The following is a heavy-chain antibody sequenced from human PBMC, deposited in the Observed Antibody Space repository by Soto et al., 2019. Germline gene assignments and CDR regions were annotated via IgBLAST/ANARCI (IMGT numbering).Heavy chain of an antibody. CDR2: IWYDGINK. CDR3: SRAGRSIAARGLNY. D-gene: IGHD6-6*01. CDR1: GFNFSTYG. V-gene: IGHV3-33*01. Sequence: QVQLVESGGGVVQPGRSLRLSCAASGFNFSTYGMHWVRQAPGKGLEWVAVIWYDGINKYYADSVKGRFTISRDNCKNTLYLLMNRERAEGTAVYCCSRAGRSIAARGLNYWGQGTLVTVSS. J-gene: IGHJ4*02.